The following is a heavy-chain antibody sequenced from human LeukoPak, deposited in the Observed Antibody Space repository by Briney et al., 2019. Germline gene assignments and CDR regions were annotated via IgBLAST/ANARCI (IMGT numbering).Heavy chain of an antibody. V-gene: IGHV3-53*01. Sequence: GGSLRLSCAASGFTVSTNYMSWVRQAPGKGLEWVSVIYSGGSTYYADSVQGRFTISRDNSKNTVYLQMSSLRAEDTAVYYCARETGKTSDAFDIWGQGTMVTVSS. CDR2: IYSGGST. J-gene: IGHJ3*02. CDR1: GFTVSTNY. CDR3: ARETGKTSDAFDI. D-gene: IGHD1-14*01.